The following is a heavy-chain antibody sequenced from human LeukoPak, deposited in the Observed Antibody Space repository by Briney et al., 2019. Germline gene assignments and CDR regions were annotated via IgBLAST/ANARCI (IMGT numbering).Heavy chain of an antibody. J-gene: IGHJ4*02. CDR1: GFTFDDYA. Sequence: GRSLRLSCAASGFTFDDYAMHWVRQAPGKGLEWVSGISRNSGSIGYADSVKGRFTISRDNAKNSLYLQMNSLRAEDTALYYCAKGYSGYGPFFDYWGQGTLVTVSS. CDR3: AKGYSGYGPFFDY. CDR2: ISRNSGSI. V-gene: IGHV3-9*01. D-gene: IGHD5-12*01.